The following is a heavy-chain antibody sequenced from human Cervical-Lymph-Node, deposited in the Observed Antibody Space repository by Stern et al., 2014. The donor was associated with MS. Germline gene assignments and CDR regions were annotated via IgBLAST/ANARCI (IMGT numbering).Heavy chain of an antibody. CDR2: INWNGGST. CDR3: AKDRSDSGSPDPFDH. J-gene: IGHJ5*02. D-gene: IGHD1-26*01. V-gene: IGHV3-9*01. CDR1: GYTFPDYA. Sequence: VQLVESGGGLVQPGRSLRLSCAASGYTFPDYAMHLVRPDPGKGLEWGSSINWNGGSTGYTDSVKGRFTISRDNAKNSLQLQMNSLRLEDTAIYYCAKDRSDSGSPDPFDHWGQGTLVTVSS.